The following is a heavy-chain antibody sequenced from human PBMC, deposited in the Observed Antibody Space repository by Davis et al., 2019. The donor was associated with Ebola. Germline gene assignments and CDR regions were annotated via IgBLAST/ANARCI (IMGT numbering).Heavy chain of an antibody. CDR2: ISSSGSTI. V-gene: IGHV3-11*01. Sequence: PGGSLRLSCAASGFTFSDYYMSWIRQAPGKGLEWVSYISSSGSTIYYADSVKGRFTISRDNAKNSLYLQMNSLRAEDTAVYYCAREMYYYDSSGYYYSDWFDPWGQGTLVTVSS. D-gene: IGHD3-22*01. J-gene: IGHJ5*02. CDR1: GFTFSDYY. CDR3: AREMYYYDSSGYYYSDWFDP.